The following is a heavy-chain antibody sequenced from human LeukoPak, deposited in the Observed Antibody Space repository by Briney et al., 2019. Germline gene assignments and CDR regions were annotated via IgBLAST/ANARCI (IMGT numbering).Heavy chain of an antibody. CDR2: ISAYNGNT. D-gene: IGHD3-22*01. CDR1: GCTFTSYG. Sequence: ASVKVSCKASGCTFTSYGISWVRQAPGQGLEWLGWISAYNGNTNYAQKLQGRVTMTTDTSTSTAYMELRSLRSDDTAVYYCARGQGVITTGLTDYWGQGTLVTVSS. V-gene: IGHV1-18*01. CDR3: ARGQGVITTGLTDY. J-gene: IGHJ4*02.